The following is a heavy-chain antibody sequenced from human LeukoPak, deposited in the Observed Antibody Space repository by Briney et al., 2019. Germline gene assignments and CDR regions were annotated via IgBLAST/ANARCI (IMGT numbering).Heavy chain of an antibody. J-gene: IGHJ4*02. V-gene: IGHV3-23*01. CDR1: GFTFSSYA. CDR3: AKDTGIAVAGTSPY. Sequence: GGSLRLSCAASGFTFSSYAMSWVRQAPGMGLEWVSAISGSGGSTYYADSVKGRFTISRDNSKNTLYLQMNSLRAEDTAVYYCAKDTGIAVAGTSPYWGQGTLVTVSS. D-gene: IGHD6-19*01. CDR2: ISGSGGST.